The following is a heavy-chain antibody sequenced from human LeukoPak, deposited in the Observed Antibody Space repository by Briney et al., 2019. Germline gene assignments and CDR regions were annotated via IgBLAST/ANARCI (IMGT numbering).Heavy chain of an antibody. V-gene: IGHV4-39*07. CDR1: GGSISSSSYY. Sequence: KASETLSLTCTVSGGSISSSSYYWGWIRQPPGKGLEWIGSIYYSGSTYYNPSLKSRVTISVDTSKNQFSLKLSSVTAADTAVYYCASLGPSTGIQLWGGVFDYWGQGTLVTVSS. D-gene: IGHD5-18*01. CDR3: ASLGPSTGIQLWGGVFDY. CDR2: IYYSGST. J-gene: IGHJ4*02.